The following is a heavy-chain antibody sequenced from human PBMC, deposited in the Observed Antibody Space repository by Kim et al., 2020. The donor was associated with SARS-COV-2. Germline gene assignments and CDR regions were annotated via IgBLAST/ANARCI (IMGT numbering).Heavy chain of an antibody. CDR1: GGSFSGSY. D-gene: IGHD6-13*01. V-gene: IGHV4-34*01. Sequence: SETLSLTCAVYGGSFSGSYWSWIRQPPGKGLEWIGELNHSGSTNYNPSLKSRVTISVDTSKNQFSLKLSSVTAADTAVYYCARGRYSSSWYGNKYYFDYWGQGTLVTVSS. J-gene: IGHJ4*02. CDR2: LNHSGST. CDR3: ARGRYSSSWYGNKYYFDY.